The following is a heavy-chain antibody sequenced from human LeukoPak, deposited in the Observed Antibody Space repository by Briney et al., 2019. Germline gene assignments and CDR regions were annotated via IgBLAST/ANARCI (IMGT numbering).Heavy chain of an antibody. J-gene: IGHJ5*02. CDR2: ISGSGGST. D-gene: IGHD6-13*01. CDR3: AKDSSSWYLVLNWFDP. V-gene: IGHV3-23*01. CDR1: GFTFSSYA. Sequence: GGSLRLSCAAYGFTFSSYAMSWVRQAPGKGLEWVSAISGSGGSTYYADSVKGRFTISRDNSKNTLYLQMNSLRAEVTAVYYCAKDSSSWYLVLNWFDPWGQGTLVTVSS.